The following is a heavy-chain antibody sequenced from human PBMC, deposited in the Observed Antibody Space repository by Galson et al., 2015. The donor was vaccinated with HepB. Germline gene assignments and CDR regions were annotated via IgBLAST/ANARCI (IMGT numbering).Heavy chain of an antibody. CDR1: GFSFSNYW. J-gene: IGHJ4*02. CDR2: IKEDGSEK. CDR3: ASVPYGDGGQRDY. D-gene: IGHD4-17*01. V-gene: IGHV3-7*03. Sequence: SLRLSCAESGFSFSNYWMSWVRQAPGKGLEWVAIIKEDGSEKYYVDSVKGRFTISRDNAKNSLYLRMSSLRAEDTAVYYCASVPYGDGGQRDYWGQGTLVTVSS.